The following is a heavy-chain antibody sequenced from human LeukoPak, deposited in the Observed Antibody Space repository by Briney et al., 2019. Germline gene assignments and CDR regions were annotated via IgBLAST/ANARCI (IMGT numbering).Heavy chain of an antibody. CDR3: ARGQGLLWGP. D-gene: IGHD3-10*01. CDR2: IYYSGST. J-gene: IGHJ5*02. Sequence: SSETLSLTCTVSGGSISSYYWSWIRQPPGKGLEWIGYIYYSGSTNYNPSPKRRVTISVHTSKNQFSLKLSSVTAADTAVYYCARGQGLLWGPWGQGTLVTVSS. V-gene: IGHV4-59*01. CDR1: GGSISSYY.